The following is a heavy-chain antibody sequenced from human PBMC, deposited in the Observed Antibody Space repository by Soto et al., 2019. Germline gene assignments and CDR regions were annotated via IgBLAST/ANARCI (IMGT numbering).Heavy chain of an antibody. V-gene: IGHV1-46*01. J-gene: IGHJ4*02. CDR1: GYTFTSYY. CDR3: ARDNSSGWFDY. CDR2: INPSGGST. D-gene: IGHD6-19*01. Sequence: GASVKVSCKASGYTFTSYYMHWVRQAPGQGLEWMGIINPSGGSTSYAQKFQGRVTMTGDTSTSTVYMELSSLRSEDTAVYYCARDNSSGWFDYWGQGTQVTVSS.